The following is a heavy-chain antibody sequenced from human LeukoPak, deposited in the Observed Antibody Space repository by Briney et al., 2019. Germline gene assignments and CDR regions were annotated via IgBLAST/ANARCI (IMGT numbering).Heavy chain of an antibody. CDR1: VFTFSSYW. CDR3: ARGHYGPDY. D-gene: IGHD3-10*01. Sequence: GGSLRLSCAPSVFTFSSYWMHWVRQAPGKGLLWVSRINSDGSITSYADSVKGRFTISRDNAKNTLYLQMNSLRDEDTAVFFCARGHYGPDYWGQGTVVTVSS. J-gene: IGHJ4*02. CDR2: INSDGSIT. V-gene: IGHV3-74*01.